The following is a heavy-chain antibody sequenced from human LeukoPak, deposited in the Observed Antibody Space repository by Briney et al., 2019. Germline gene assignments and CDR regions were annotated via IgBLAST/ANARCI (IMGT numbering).Heavy chain of an antibody. CDR3: ARDSLLRGYDFWSGYHTLMFDY. CDR1: GYTFTSYG. J-gene: IGHJ4*02. Sequence: ASVKVSCKASGYTFTSYGISWVRQAPGQGLEWMGWISAYNGNTNYAQKPQGRVTMTTDTSTSTAYMELRSLRSDDTAVYYCARDSLLRGYDFWSGYHTLMFDYWGQGTLVTVSS. CDR2: ISAYNGNT. D-gene: IGHD3-3*01. V-gene: IGHV1-18*01.